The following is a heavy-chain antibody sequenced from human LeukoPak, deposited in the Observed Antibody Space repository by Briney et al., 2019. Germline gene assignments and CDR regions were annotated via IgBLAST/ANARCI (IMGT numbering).Heavy chain of an antibody. Sequence: SETLSLTCTVSGGSISSYYWSWIRQPPGKGLGWIGYIYYSGSTNYNPSLKSRVTISVDTSKNQFPLKLSSVTDADTAVYYCARDARYGDYNYFDYWGQGTLVTVSS. CDR2: IYYSGST. CDR1: GGSISSYY. V-gene: IGHV4-59*01. J-gene: IGHJ4*02. D-gene: IGHD4-17*01. CDR3: ARDARYGDYNYFDY.